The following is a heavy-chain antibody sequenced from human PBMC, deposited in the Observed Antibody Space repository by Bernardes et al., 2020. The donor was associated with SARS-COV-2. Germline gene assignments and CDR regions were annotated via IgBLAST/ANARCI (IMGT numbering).Heavy chain of an antibody. CDR3: ARGLYFGELSLDF. CDR1: GASIHNYY. J-gene: IGHJ4*02. D-gene: IGHD3-10*01. Sequence: TLSLTFPLSGASIHNYYWTWIRQPPGKGLEWIGHFDYTDTTTYNPSLYNPSLKSRVTISVDMSKNQFSLRLNSVTAADTAVYYCARGLYFGELSLDFWGQGSLVTVSS. V-gene: IGHV4-59*01. CDR2: FDYTDTT.